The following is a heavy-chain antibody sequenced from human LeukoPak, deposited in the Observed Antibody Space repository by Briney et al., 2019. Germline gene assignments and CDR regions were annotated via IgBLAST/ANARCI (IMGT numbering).Heavy chain of an antibody. V-gene: IGHV3-43*01. Sequence: GGSLRLSCAASGFTFDDYTMHWVRQAPGKGLEWVSLISWDGGSTYYADSVKGRFTIPRDNSKNSLYLQMNSLRTEDTALYYCAKGGGSGWYDLSYWGQGTLVTVSS. CDR2: ISWDGGST. D-gene: IGHD6-19*01. CDR3: AKGGGSGWYDLSY. J-gene: IGHJ4*02. CDR1: GFTFDDYT.